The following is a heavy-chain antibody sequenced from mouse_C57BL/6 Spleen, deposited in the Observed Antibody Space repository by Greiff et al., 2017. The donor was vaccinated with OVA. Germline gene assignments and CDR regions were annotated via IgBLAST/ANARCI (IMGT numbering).Heavy chain of an antibody. J-gene: IGHJ4*01. V-gene: IGHV1-22*01. CDR3: ARVYDYHYYAMDY. CDR1: GYTFTDYN. D-gene: IGHD2-4*01. Sequence: VQLQQSGPELVKPGASVKMSCKASGYTFTDYNMHWVKQSHGKSLEWIGYINPNNGGTSYNQKFKGKATLTVNKSSSTAYMELRSLTSEDSAVYYCARVYDYHYYAMDYWGQGTSVTVSS. CDR2: INPNNGGT.